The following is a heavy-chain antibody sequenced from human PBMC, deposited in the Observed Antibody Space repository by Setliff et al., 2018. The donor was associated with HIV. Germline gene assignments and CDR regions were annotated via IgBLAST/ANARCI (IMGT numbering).Heavy chain of an antibody. J-gene: IGHJ6*03. Sequence: GGSLRLSCAASGFTFRNYKFNWVRQAPGKGLEWVSSISSSSSYIYYADSVKGRFTISRDNAKNSLYLQMNSLRAEDTAVYYCARDLRDYDYYMDVWGKGTTVTVSS. CDR2: ISSSSSYI. CDR1: GFTFRNYK. V-gene: IGHV3-21*01. CDR3: ARDLRDYDYYMDV.